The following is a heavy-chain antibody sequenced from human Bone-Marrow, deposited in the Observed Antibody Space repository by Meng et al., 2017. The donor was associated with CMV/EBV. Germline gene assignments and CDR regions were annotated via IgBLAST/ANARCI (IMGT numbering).Heavy chain of an antibody. V-gene: IGHV3-53*01. J-gene: IGHJ6*02. D-gene: IGHD2-15*01. CDR1: GFTVSSNY. Sequence: GGSLRLSCAASGFTVSSNYMSWVRQAPGKGLEWVSVIYSGGSTYYADSVKGRFTISRDNSKNTLYLQMNSLRAEDTAVYYCARGRRGRNYYYGMDVWGQGTTVTFSS. CDR2: IYSGGST. CDR3: ARGRRGRNYYYGMDV.